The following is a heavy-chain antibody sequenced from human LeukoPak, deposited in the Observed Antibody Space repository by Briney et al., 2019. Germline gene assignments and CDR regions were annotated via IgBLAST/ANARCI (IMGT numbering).Heavy chain of an antibody. J-gene: IGHJ4*02. D-gene: IGHD1-26*01. CDR3: ARGSGSYPFDY. Sequence: GGSLRLSCAASGFTFDSFSINCVRQAPAKGLEWVASISSSSTYIYYGGSVKGRFTISRDNAKNLVYLEMNSLRAEDTAVYYCARGSGSYPFDYWGQGTLVTVSS. V-gene: IGHV3-21*01. CDR1: GFTFDSFS. CDR2: ISSSSTYI.